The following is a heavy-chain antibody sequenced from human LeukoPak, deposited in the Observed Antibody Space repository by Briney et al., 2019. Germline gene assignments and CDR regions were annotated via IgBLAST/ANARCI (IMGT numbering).Heavy chain of an antibody. D-gene: IGHD3-10*01. CDR3: ARDWNGSGSFLIGQFDF. J-gene: IGHJ4*02. V-gene: IGHV3-7*01. Sequence: GGSLRLSCAASGSTFSRYWMSWVRQAPGKGLEWVANIKQDGSENNYVDSVRGRFTISRDNAKNSLYLQMSSLRAEDTAVYYCARDWNGSGSFLIGQFDFWGQGTLVSVSS. CDR1: GSTFSRYW. CDR2: IKQDGSEN.